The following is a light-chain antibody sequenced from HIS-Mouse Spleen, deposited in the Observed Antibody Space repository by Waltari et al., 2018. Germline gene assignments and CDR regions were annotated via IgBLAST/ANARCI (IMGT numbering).Light chain of an antibody. V-gene: IGLV2-11*01. CDR3: CSYAGSYTWV. CDR2: DVS. Sequence: QSALTQPRSVSGSPGQSVTISCTGTSSDVGGYNYVSWYQQHPGKAPKLMIYDVSKRPSRVPDRFSGSKSGNTASLTIYGPQAEDEADYYCCSYAGSYTWVFGGGTKLTVL. J-gene: IGLJ3*02. CDR1: SSDVGGYNY.